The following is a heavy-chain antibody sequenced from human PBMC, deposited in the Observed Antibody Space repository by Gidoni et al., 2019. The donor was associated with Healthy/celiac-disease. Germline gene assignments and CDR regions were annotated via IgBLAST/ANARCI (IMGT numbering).Heavy chain of an antibody. CDR2: INHSGST. Sequence: QEQLQQWGAGLVKPSETLSLTCAVYGGSFSGYYWSCIREPPGKGLEWIGEINHSGSTNYHPSLTSRVNISGDTSKNQFSRKLSSVTAADTAVYYCARTGYSSGWTFDYWGQGTLVTVSS. CDR1: GGSFSGYY. D-gene: IGHD6-19*01. CDR3: ARTGYSSGWTFDY. V-gene: IGHV4-34*01. J-gene: IGHJ4*02.